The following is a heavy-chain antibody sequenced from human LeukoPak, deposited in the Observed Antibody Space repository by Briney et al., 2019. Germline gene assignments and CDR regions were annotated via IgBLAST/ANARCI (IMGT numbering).Heavy chain of an antibody. CDR1: GYTFTSYG. CDR3: ARIGYYDSSGYHFDY. D-gene: IGHD3-22*01. CDR2: ISAYNGNT. J-gene: IGHJ4*02. Sequence: ASVKVSXKASGYTFTSYGISWVRQAPGQGLEWIGWISAYNGNTNYAQKLQGRVTMTTDTSTSTAYMELRSLRSDDTAVYYCARIGYYDSSGYHFDYWGQGTLVTVSS. V-gene: IGHV1-18*01.